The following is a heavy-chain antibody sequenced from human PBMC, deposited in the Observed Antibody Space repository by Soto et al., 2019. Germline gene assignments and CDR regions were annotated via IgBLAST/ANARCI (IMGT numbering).Heavy chain of an antibody. D-gene: IGHD4-17*01. V-gene: IGHV4-59*08. CDR1: GGSISSYY. CDR2: IYYSGST. J-gene: IGHJ4*02. CDR3: ARSTVTNFDY. Sequence: SETLSLTCTVSGGSISSYYWSWIRQPPGKGLEWIGYIYYSGSTNYNPSLKSRVTISVDTSKNQFSLKLSSVTAADTAVYYCARSTVTNFDYWGQGTLVTVSS.